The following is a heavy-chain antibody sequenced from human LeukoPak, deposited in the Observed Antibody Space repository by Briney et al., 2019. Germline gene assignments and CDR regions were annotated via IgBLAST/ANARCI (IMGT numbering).Heavy chain of an antibody. Sequence: GESLKISCQGSGYSFTIYWIAWVRQMPGKGLEWIGVIYPGDSDTTYSPSFQGQVTISVDKSISTAYPQWSRLKASDTAIYYCARLQHTNNAFDIWGQGTMVTVSS. D-gene: IGHD2-8*01. CDR1: GYSFTIYW. CDR3: ARLQHTNNAFDI. CDR2: IYPGDSDT. J-gene: IGHJ3*02. V-gene: IGHV5-51*01.